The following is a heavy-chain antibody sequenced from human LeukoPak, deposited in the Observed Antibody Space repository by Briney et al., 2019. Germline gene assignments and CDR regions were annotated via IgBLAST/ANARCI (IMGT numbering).Heavy chain of an antibody. D-gene: IGHD2-2*02. J-gene: IGHJ4*02. CDR2: ISSSSSYI. CDR3: AKDSESATAIDY. Sequence: GGSLRLSCAASGFTFSSYSMNWVRQAPGKGLEWVSSISSSSSYIYYADSVKGRFTISRDDAKNSLYLQMNSLRAEDTAVYYCAKDSESATAIDYWGQGTLVTVSS. CDR1: GFTFSSYS. V-gene: IGHV3-21*01.